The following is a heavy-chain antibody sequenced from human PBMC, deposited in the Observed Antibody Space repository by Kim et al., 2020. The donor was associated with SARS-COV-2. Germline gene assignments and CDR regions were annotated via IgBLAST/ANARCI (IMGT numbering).Heavy chain of an antibody. CDR2: INPNSGGT. V-gene: IGHV1-2*02. Sequence: ASVKVSCKASGYTFTGYYMHWVRQAPGQGLEWMGWINPNSGGTNYAQKFQGRVTMTRDTSISTAYMELSRLRSDDTAVYYCARVPSCSSTSCYTSHWFDPWGQGTLVTVSS. D-gene: IGHD2-2*02. J-gene: IGHJ5*02. CDR1: GYTFTGYY. CDR3: ARVPSCSSTSCYTSHWFDP.